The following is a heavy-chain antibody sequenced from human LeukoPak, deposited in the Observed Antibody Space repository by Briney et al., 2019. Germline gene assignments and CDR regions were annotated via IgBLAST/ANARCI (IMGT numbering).Heavy chain of an antibody. CDR1: GGSISSGGYY. V-gene: IGHV4-31*03. D-gene: IGHD6-13*01. CDR3: AGGVPIAIAAAGTGWFDP. J-gene: IGHJ5*02. Sequence: SETLSLTCTDSGGSISSGGYYWSWIRQHPGKGLEWIGYIYYSGSTYYNPSLKSRVTISVDTSKNQFSLKLSSVTAADTAVYYCAGGVPIAIAAAGTGWFDPWGQGTLVTVSS. CDR2: IYYSGST.